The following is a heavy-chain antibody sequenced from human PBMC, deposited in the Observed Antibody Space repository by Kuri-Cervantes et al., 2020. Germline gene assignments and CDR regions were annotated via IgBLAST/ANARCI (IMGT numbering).Heavy chain of an antibody. Sequence: SETLSLTCTVSGGSVSSSSYYWGWIRQPPGKGLEWIGSIYYSGSTYYNPSLKSRVTISVDTSKNQFSLKLSSVTAADTAVYYCARQRVRGVIIRPGYWFDPWGQGTLVT. CDR3: ARQRVRGVIIRPGYWFDP. V-gene: IGHV4-39*01. D-gene: IGHD3-10*01. J-gene: IGHJ5*02. CDR1: GGSVSSSSYY. CDR2: IYYSGST.